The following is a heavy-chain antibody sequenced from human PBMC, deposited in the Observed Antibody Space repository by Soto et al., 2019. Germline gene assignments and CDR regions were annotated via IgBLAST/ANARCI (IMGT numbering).Heavy chain of an antibody. CDR3: ARLEGLATISYYFDF. J-gene: IGHJ4*02. CDR2: IYYRGNA. CDR1: DDSINSDKYY. Sequence: QLQLQESGPGLVKPSETLSLTCSVSDDSINSDKYYWGWIRQPPGKGLEWIGSIYYRGNAYYNPSLPPRVTISLDKSRSQCSLKLNSVTAADSAVYFCARLEGLATISYYFDFWGPGALVTVSS. D-gene: IGHD6-19*01. V-gene: IGHV4-39*01.